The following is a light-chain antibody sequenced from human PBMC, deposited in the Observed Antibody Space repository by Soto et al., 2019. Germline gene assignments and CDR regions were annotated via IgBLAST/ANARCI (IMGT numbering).Light chain of an antibody. J-gene: IGKJ1*01. Sequence: IPMAPFPFSLSASTGDRGTITCLASQGISSYLAWFQQKPGRPPKLLMSATSTLQSDVPSRFSGSGSGTDFTLTIGCLQSEDLATYYCQQYYTYPWTFGQGTKVDIK. CDR3: QQYYTYPWT. V-gene: IGKV1-8*01. CDR2: ATS. CDR1: QGISSY.